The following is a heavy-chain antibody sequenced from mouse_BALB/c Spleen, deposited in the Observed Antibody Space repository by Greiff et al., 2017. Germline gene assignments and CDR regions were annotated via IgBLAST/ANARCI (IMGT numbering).Heavy chain of an antibody. Sequence: QVQLKESGPGLVQPSQSLSITCTVSGFSLTSYGVHWVRQSPGKGLEWLGVIWSGGSTDYNAAFISRLSISKDNSKSQVFFKMNSLQANDTAIYYCAREYDGPAWFAYWGQGTLVTVSA. CDR3: AREYDGPAWFAY. CDR2: IWSGGST. D-gene: IGHD2-3*01. CDR1: GFSLTSYG. J-gene: IGHJ3*01. V-gene: IGHV2-2*02.